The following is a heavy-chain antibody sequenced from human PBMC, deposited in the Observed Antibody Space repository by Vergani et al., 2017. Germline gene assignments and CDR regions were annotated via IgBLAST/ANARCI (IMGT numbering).Heavy chain of an antibody. V-gene: IGHV4-61*02. CDR2: VHASGAT. J-gene: IGHJ3*02. CDR3: ARXRRDIYNTGAVDI. CDR1: GGSISSNNYY. D-gene: IGHD5-24*01. Sequence: QVQLQESGPGLVKPSQTLSLTCTVSGGSISSNNYYWSWIRQSAGKGLEWIGRVHASGATTYNPSLKSRVTISVDTSNNQFSLRLTSVTAADTAIFYCARXRRDIYNTGAVDIWGQGTLVTVSS.